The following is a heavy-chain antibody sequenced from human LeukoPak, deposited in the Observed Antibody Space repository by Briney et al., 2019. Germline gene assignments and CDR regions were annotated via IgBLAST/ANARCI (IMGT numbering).Heavy chain of an antibody. D-gene: IGHD6-19*01. CDR2: INHSGST. CDR3: ARAAGSGLIDY. V-gene: IGHV4-34*01. J-gene: IGHJ4*02. Sequence: PSETLSLTCAVYGGSFSGYYWSWIRQPPGKGLEWIGEINHSGSTNYNPSLKSRVAISVDTSKNQFSLKLNSVTAADTALYFCARAAGSGLIDYWGQGILVIVSS. CDR1: GGSFSGYY.